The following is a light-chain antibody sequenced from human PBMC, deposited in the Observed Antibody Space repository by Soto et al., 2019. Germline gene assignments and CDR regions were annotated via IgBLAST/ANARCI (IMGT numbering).Light chain of an antibody. Sequence: QLVLTQSPSASASLGASVKLTCTLSSGHSNYAIAWHQQQSEKGPRYLMKLNSDGSHSKGDGIPDRFSGSSSGAERYLTISRLQSEDEADYYCQTWGSGIVVFGVGTQLTVL. CDR3: QTWGSGIVV. CDR2: LNSDGSH. CDR1: SGHSNYA. J-gene: IGLJ2*01. V-gene: IGLV4-69*01.